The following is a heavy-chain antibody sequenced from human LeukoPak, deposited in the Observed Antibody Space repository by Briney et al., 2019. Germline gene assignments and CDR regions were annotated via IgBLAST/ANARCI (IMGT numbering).Heavy chain of an antibody. CDR3: ARGGMGVFDY. D-gene: IGHD3-16*01. Sequence: SETLSLTCTVSGGSISSYYWSWIRQPPGKGLEWIGYIYYSGSTYYNPSLKSRVTISVDTSKNQFSLKLSSVTAADTAVYYCARGGMGVFDYWGQGTLVTVSS. J-gene: IGHJ4*02. CDR2: IYYSGST. CDR1: GGSISSYY. V-gene: IGHV4-30-4*08.